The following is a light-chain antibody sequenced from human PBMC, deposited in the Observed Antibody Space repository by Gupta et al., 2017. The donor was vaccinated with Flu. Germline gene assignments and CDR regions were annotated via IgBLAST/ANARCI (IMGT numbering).Light chain of an antibody. CDR3: QQYYTTMYT. Sequence: DIVMTQSPDPLAVSLGDRASINCKSSQSIFYRSNKKNYLAWYQQKPGQPPKLLIYWASTRESGVPDRFSGSGSATDFTLTISSLQAEDVAVYYCQQYYTTMYTFGQGTKLEIK. V-gene: IGKV4-1*01. J-gene: IGKJ2*01. CDR2: WAS. CDR1: QSIFYRSNKKNY.